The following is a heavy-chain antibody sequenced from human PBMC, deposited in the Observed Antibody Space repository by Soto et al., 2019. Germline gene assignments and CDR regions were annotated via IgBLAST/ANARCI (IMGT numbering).Heavy chain of an antibody. CDR2: ISGGGGST. CDR1: GFTFSSYA. J-gene: IGHJ6*02. CDR3: AKTRRRGSSWYYYYGMDV. D-gene: IGHD6-13*01. V-gene: IGHV3-23*01. Sequence: GGSLRLSCAASGFTFSSYAMSWVRQAPGKGLEWVSAISGGGGSTYYADSVKGRFTISRDNSKNTLYLQMNSLRAEDTAVYYCAKTRRRGSSWYYYYGMDVWGQGTTVTVSS.